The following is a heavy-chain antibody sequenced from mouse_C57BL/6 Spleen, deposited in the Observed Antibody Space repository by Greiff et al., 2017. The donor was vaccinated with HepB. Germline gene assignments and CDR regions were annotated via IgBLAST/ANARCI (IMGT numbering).Heavy chain of an antibody. V-gene: IGHV1-52*01. CDR2: IDPSDSET. CDR3: ATIYYGNYDAMDD. CDR1: GYTFTSYW. J-gene: IGHJ4*01. Sequence: VQLQQPGAELVRPGSSVKLSCKASGYTFTSYWMQWVKQRPIQGLEWIGNIDPSDSETHYNQKFKDKATLTVDKSSSTAYMQLSSLTSEDSAVYYCATIYYGNYDAMDDWGQGTSVTVSS. D-gene: IGHD2-1*01.